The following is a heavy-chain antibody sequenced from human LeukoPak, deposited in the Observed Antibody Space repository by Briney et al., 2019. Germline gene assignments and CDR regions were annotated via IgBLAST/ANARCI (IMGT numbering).Heavy chain of an antibody. J-gene: IGHJ4*02. CDR1: GITVSSNY. Sequence: PGGSLRLSCAASGITVSSNYMNWVRQAPGKGLEWVSVLYSGGSTYYADSVKGRFTISRDNSKNTLYLQLSSLRVEDTAVYYCARGTITAAGRLDYWGQGTLVTVSS. D-gene: IGHD6-13*01. V-gene: IGHV3-66*01. CDR2: LYSGGST. CDR3: ARGTITAAGRLDY.